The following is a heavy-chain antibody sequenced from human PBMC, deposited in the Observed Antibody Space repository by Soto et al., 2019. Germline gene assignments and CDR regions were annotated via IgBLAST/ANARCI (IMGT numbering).Heavy chain of an antibody. V-gene: IGHV1-3*01. CDR3: ARKVGASAY. CDR1: GSTFSSFA. D-gene: IGHD1-26*01. J-gene: IGHJ4*02. CDR2: INAGNGDT. Sequence: QVQLVQTGAEVKKPGASVKVSCKASGSTFSSFAIHWVRQAPGQRLEWMGWINAGNGDTKYTQKFQGRVTIARDTAASTAYMELGSLTFEDTAVYYCARKVGASAYWGQGTLVTVSS.